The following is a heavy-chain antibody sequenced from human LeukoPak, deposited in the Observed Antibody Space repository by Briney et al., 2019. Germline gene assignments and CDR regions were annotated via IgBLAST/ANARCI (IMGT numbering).Heavy chain of an antibody. V-gene: IGHV4-59*01. CDR2: IYYSGST. CDR3: ARGSGSYLDY. D-gene: IGHD1-26*01. CDR1: GGSISSYY. Sequence: PPETLSLTCTVSGGSISSYYWSLIRQPPGKGLEWIGYIYYSGSTNYNPSLRSRVTISVDTSKNQFSLKLTSVTAADTAVYYCARGSGSYLDYWGQGTLVTVSS. J-gene: IGHJ4*02.